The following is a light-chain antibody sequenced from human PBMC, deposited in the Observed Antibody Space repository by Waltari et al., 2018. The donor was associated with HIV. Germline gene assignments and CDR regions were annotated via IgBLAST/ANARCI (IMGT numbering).Light chain of an antibody. CDR3: MQALQTPLYT. V-gene: IGKV2-28*01. CDR2: LGS. Sequence: DIVMTQSPLSLPVTPGEPASISCRSSQSLLHSNGYNYLDWYLQKPGQSPQLLIYLGSNRASGVPDSVSGSGSGTDFTLKISRVEAEDVGVYYCMQALQTPLYTFGQGTKLEIQ. J-gene: IGKJ2*01. CDR1: QSLLHSNGYNY.